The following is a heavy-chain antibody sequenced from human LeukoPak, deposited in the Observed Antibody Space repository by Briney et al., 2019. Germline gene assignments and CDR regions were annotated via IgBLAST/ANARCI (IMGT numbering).Heavy chain of an antibody. V-gene: IGHV3-21*03. CDR2: ISSSSSYI. Sequence: PGGSLRLSCAASGFTVSGNYMSWVRQAPGKGLEWVSSISSSSSYIYYADSVKGRFTISRDNAKNSLYLQMNSLRAEDTAVYYCTRDRGDGYNYWVEGMRDSDAFDIWGQGTMVTVSS. CDR3: TRDRGDGYNYWVEGMRDSDAFDI. CDR1: GFTVSGNY. D-gene: IGHD5-24*01. J-gene: IGHJ3*02.